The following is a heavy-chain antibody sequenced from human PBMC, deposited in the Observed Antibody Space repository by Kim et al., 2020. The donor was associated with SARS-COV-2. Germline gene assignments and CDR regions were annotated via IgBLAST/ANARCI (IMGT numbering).Heavy chain of an antibody. J-gene: IGHJ5*02. V-gene: IGHV1-2*06. CDR2: ITPNSGVT. CDR3: ARRSSSSGGANCFDP. CDR1: GYTFIDSY. D-gene: IGHD2-2*01. Sequence: ASVKVSCKASGYTFIDSYIYWVRQAPGQGLEWMGRITPNSGVTNYAQKFQGRVTMTRDTSISTAYRELSSLKSDDTAVYYCARRSSSSGGANCFDPWGQGTLVTVSS.